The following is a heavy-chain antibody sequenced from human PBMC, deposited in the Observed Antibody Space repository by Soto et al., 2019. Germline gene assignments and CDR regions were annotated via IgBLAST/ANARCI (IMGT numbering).Heavy chain of an antibody. V-gene: IGHV1-8*01. J-gene: IGHJ6*02. CDR2: MNPNSGNT. D-gene: IGHD3-3*01. CDR3: ARGGGWSGYYRYYYYYGMDV. Sequence: ASVKVSFKASGYTFTSYDINWLRQATGQGLEWMGWMNPNSGNTGYAQKFQGRVTMTRNTSISTAYMELSSLRSEDTAVYYCARGGGWSGYYRYYYYYGMDVWGQGTTVTVSS. CDR1: GYTFTSYD.